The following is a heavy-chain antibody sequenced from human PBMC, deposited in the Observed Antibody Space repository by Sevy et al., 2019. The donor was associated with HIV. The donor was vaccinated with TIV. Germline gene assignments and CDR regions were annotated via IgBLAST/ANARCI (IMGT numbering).Heavy chain of an antibody. V-gene: IGHV1-8*01. Sequence: VKVSCKAAGYTFTSYDINWVRQATGQGLEWMGWMNPNSGNTGYAQKIQGRVTMTRNTSISTAYMELSSLRSEDTAVYYCAIFKYYDFWSGYYIGFDPWGQGTLVTVSS. D-gene: IGHD3-3*01. CDR2: MNPNSGNT. CDR3: AIFKYYDFWSGYYIGFDP. J-gene: IGHJ5*02. CDR1: GYTFTSYD.